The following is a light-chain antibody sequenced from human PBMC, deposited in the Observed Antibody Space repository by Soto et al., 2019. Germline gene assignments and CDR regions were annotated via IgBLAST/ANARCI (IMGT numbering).Light chain of an antibody. CDR2: DAS. J-gene: IGKJ1*01. V-gene: IGKV3-11*01. CDR1: QSVSSY. CDR3: KQRSNWPWT. Sequence: EIVLTQSPATLSLSPGERATLSCRASQSVSSYLAWYQQKPGQAPRLLIYDASNRATGIQARFSGSGSGTDFTLTIRSLEPEDFAVYYCKQRSNWPWTFGQRTKVDIK.